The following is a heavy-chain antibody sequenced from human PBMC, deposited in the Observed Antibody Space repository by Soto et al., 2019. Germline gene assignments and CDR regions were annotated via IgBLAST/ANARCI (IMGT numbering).Heavy chain of an antibody. CDR2: INWNGGST. J-gene: IGHJ3*02. CDR3: AKVNSSGWYFDAFDI. Sequence: GGSLRLSCAASGFTFDDYGMSWVRQAPGKGLEWVSGINWNGGSTGYADSVKGRFTISRDNAKNSLYLQMNSLRAEDTAVYYCAKVNSSGWYFDAFDIWGQGTMVTVSS. CDR1: GFTFDDYG. D-gene: IGHD6-19*01. V-gene: IGHV3-20*04.